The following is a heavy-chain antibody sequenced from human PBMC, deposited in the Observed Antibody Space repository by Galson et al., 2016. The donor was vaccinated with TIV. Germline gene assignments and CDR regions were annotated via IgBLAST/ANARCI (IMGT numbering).Heavy chain of an antibody. CDR3: AKEENSGYYPNDAFDF. CDR2: IAYGGSYK. Sequence: SLRLSCAASGFTFSSYIMHWVRQAPGKGLEWVAVIAYGGSYKHYAGSVKGRFTVSRDNSKTTLDLQMNSLGAEDTALYYCAKEENSGYYPNDAFDFWGQGTMVTVS. V-gene: IGHV3-30*18. J-gene: IGHJ3*01. D-gene: IGHD3-3*01. CDR1: GFTFSSYI.